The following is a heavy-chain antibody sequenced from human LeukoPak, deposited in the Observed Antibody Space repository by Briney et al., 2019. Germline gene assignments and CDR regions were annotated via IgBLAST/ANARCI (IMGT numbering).Heavy chain of an antibody. D-gene: IGHD3-10*01. CDR3: ARGGGFMSYFDY. V-gene: IGHV3-21*01. Sequence: GGSLRLSCAASGFTFSSYSMNWVRQAPGKGLEWVSSISSSSSYIYYADSVKGRFTISRDNAKNSLYLQMNSLRAEDTAVYYCARGGGFMSYFDYWGQGTLVTVSS. CDR1: GFTFSSYS. CDR2: ISSSSSYI. J-gene: IGHJ4*02.